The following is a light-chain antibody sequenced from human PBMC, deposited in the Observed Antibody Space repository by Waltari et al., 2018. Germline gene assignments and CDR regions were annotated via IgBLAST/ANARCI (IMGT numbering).Light chain of an antibody. Sequence: EIAMTQSPATLSVSPGESATLSCRASKSVCTHLAWYQQRPGQAPRLLVYGASHRAAGVPPRFSGSGSGTEFTLTITSVQSDDFVIYFCQHYDNWPFTFGPGTKVDLK. V-gene: IGKV3-15*01. J-gene: IGKJ3*01. CDR3: QHYDNWPFT. CDR1: KSVCTH. CDR2: GAS.